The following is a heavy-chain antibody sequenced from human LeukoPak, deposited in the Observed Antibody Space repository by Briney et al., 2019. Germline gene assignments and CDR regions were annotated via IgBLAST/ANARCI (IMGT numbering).Heavy chain of an antibody. CDR3: ASPQRAGKRLVTHFDY. V-gene: IGHV3-30-3*01. J-gene: IGHJ4*02. Sequence: GGSLRLSCAASGFTFRNYAMHWVRQAPGKGLEWVAVISYDGSNKYYADSVKGRFTISRDNSKNTLYLQMNSLRAEDTAVCYCASPQRAGKRLVTHFDYGGRGTLAPVS. CDR2: ISYDGSNK. CDR1: GFTFRNYA. D-gene: IGHD6-19*01.